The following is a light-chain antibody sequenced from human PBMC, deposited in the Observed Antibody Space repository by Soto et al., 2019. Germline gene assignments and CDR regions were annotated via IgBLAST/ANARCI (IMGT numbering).Light chain of an antibody. CDR1: QSISRY. V-gene: IGKV3-20*01. CDR3: QQYGSSPPT. CDR2: GAS. Sequence: EIVLTQSPGTLSLSPGERTTLSCRASQSISRYLAWYQQKPGQGPRLLIYGASSRATGTPDRFSGSGSGTDFTLTINRLEPEDFALYYCQQYGSSPPTLGQGTKVDIK. J-gene: IGKJ1*01.